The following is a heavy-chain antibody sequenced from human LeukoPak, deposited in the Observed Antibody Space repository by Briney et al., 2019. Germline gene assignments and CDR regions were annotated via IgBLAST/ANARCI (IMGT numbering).Heavy chain of an antibody. Sequence: ASVKVSCKTIGGRFKSYGFSWVRQATGQGLEWMGGIIPVFDRPNYAQKFEGRVTITADKSTNTTYMEITSLTSADTAVYYCARDAQWELRAFEVWGRGPMVIVSS. J-gene: IGHJ3*01. CDR2: IIPVFDRP. D-gene: IGHD4-23*01. V-gene: IGHV1-69*06. CDR1: GGRFKSYG. CDR3: ARDAQWELRAFEV.